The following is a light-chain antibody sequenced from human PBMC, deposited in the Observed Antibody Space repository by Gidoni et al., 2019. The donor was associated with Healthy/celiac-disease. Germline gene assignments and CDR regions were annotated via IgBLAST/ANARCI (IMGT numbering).Light chain of an antibody. CDR2: QDS. CDR1: KLGDKY. CDR3: QAWDSSTVV. V-gene: IGLV3-1*01. J-gene: IGLJ2*01. Sequence: SYELPQPHSVSVSPGQTASITCSGDKLGDKYACWYQQKQGQSPVLVIYQDSKLPSGIPERFSGSNSWNTATLTISGTQAMDEADYDCQAWDSSTVVFGGGTKLTVL.